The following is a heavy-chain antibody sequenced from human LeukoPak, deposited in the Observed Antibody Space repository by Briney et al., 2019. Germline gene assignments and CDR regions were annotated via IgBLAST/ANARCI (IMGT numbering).Heavy chain of an antibody. Sequence: GASVKVSCKASGYTFTSYGISWVRQAPGQGLEWMGGIIPIFGTANYAQKFQGRVTITADESTSTAYMELSSLRSEDTAVYYCATHPGTFFWFDPWGQGTLVTVSS. D-gene: IGHD2/OR15-2a*01. CDR3: ATHPGTFFWFDP. CDR1: GYTFTSYG. V-gene: IGHV1-69*13. CDR2: IIPIFGTA. J-gene: IGHJ5*02.